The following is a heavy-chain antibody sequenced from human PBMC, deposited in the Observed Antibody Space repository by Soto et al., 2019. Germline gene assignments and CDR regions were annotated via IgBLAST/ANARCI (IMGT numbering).Heavy chain of an antibody. CDR3: ARDIGYCSGGSCYYNDY. J-gene: IGHJ4*02. D-gene: IGHD2-15*01. CDR1: GFTFSSFA. Sequence: GGSLRLSCAASGFTFSSFAMSWVRQAPGKGLEWVSVISDSGGSTYYADPVKGRFYISRDNSKNTLYLQMNSLRAEDTAVYYWARDIGYCSGGSCYYNDYWGQGTLVTVSS. V-gene: IGHV3-23*01. CDR2: ISDSGGST.